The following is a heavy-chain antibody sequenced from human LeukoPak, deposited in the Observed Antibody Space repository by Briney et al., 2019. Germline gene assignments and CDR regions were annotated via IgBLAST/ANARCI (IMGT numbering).Heavy chain of an antibody. CDR1: GGSISSTSYY. CDR3: ARRGSSGSHNWFDP. J-gene: IGHJ5*02. Sequence: SENLSLNCTVSGGSISSTSYYWGWIRQPPGKGLEWIGSIYYRGSTYYNPSLKSRVTISVDTSKNQFSLKLNSVTATDTAMYYCARRGSSGSHNWFDPWGQGTLVTVSS. CDR2: IYYRGST. D-gene: IGHD6-19*01. V-gene: IGHV4-39*01.